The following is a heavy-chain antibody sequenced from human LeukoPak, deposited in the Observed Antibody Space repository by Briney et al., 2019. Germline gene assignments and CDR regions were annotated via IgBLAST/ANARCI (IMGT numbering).Heavy chain of an antibody. J-gene: IGHJ4*02. V-gene: IGHV3-15*01. Sequence: PGGSLRLSCVASGCTLKNAWMSWVRQAPGKGLEWVGRIRSKTDGGTTDYAAPVKGRFTISRDDSKNTLYLQMNSMKTEDTAVYFCATGTEQQWLSLDYWGQGTLVTVSS. CDR2: IRSKTDGGTT. CDR3: ATGTEQQWLSLDY. CDR1: GCTLKNAW. D-gene: IGHD6-19*01.